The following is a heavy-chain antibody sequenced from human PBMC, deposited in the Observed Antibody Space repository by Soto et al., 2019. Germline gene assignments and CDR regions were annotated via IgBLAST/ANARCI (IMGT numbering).Heavy chain of an antibody. D-gene: IGHD5-18*01. CDR3: ATDGWGRYSYGTRGYYYYYGMDV. CDR2: FDPEDGET. CDR1: GDSLTELS. V-gene: IGHV1-24*01. J-gene: IGHJ6*02. Sequence: ASVKVSCKVSGDSLTELSMHWVRQAPGKGLEWMGGFDPEDGETIYAQKFQGRVTMTEDTSTDTAYMELSSLRSEDTAVYYCATDGWGRYSYGTRGYYYYYGMDVWGQGTTVTVSS.